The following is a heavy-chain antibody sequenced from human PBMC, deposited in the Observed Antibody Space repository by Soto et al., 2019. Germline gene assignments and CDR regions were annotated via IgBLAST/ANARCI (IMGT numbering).Heavy chain of an antibody. CDR2: ISSTTNYI. CDR1: GFNFGDYI. V-gene: IGHV3-21*06. CDR3: ARESEDLTSNFDY. Sequence: GGSLRLSCTGSGFNFGDYIMSWVRQAPGKGLEWVSSISSTTNYIYYGDSMKGRFTISRDNAKNSLYLEMNSLRAEDTAVYYCARESEDLTSNFDYWGQGTLVTVSS. J-gene: IGHJ4*02.